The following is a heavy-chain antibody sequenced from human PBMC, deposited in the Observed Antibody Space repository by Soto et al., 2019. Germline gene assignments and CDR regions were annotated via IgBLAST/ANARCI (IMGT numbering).Heavy chain of an antibody. V-gene: IGHV1-2*04. CDR3: AREAGGALHIAAAGEFDY. CDR2: INPNSGGT. J-gene: IGHJ4*02. Sequence: ASVKVSCKASGYTFTGYYMHWVRQAPGQGLEWMGWINPNSGGTNYAQKFQGWVTMTRDTSISTAYMELSRLRSDDTAVYYCAREAGGALHIAAAGEFDYWGQGALVTVYS. D-gene: IGHD6-13*01. CDR1: GYTFTGYY.